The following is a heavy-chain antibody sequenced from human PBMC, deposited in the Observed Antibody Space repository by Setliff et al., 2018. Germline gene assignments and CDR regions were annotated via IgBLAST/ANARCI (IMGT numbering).Heavy chain of an antibody. Sequence: SETLSLTCTVSGDSISSGDYFWSWIRQPPGKGLEWIAYIYHSGSAYYNPSLKSRVTMSVDTSKNQFSLHLTSVTAADTAVYYCTREVGTSTSSDAFDVWGQGMMVTVS. CDR1: GDSISSGDYF. D-gene: IGHD1-26*01. J-gene: IGHJ3*01. CDR3: TREVGTSTSSDAFDV. CDR2: IYHSGSA. V-gene: IGHV4-30-4*08.